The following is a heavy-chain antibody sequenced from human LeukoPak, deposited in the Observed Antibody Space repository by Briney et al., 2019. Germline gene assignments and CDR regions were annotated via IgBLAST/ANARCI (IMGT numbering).Heavy chain of an antibody. CDR1: GFIVSSNY. CDR2: IYSGGST. J-gene: IGHJ4*02. CDR3: ARELYSSGWYPD. V-gene: IGHV3-53*01. D-gene: IGHD6-19*01. Sequence: GGSLRLSCAASGFIVSSNYMSWVRQAPGKGLEWASVIYSGGSTYYADSVKGRFTISRDNAKNTLYLQMNSLRAEDTAVYYCARELYSSGWYPDWGQGTLVTVSS.